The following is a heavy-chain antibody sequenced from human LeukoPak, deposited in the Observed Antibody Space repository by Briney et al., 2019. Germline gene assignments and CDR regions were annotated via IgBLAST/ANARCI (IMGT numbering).Heavy chain of an antibody. CDR2: INHSGIT. D-gene: IGHD3-9*01. V-gene: IGHV4-34*01. J-gene: IGHJ4*02. CDR1: GGSFSVYY. CDR3: ARARNEILAGYYSFDY. Sequence: PSETLSLTCAVYGGSFSVYYWNWIRQPPGKGLEWIGEINHSGITNYNPSLKSRVTISGDKSKNQFSLKLSSVTAADTAIYYCARARNEILAGYYSFDYWGQGILVTVSS.